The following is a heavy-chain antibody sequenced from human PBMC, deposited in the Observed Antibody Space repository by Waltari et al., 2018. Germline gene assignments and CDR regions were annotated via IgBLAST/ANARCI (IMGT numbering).Heavy chain of an antibody. D-gene: IGHD3-22*01. V-gene: IGHV1-2*02. CDR1: GYPFTGYY. Sequence: VQLVQSGAEVKKPGASVKVSCKASGYPFTGYYMPLGGQAPGQGLEWMGWINPNSGGTNYAQKFKGRVTMTRDTSISTAYMELSRLRSDDTAVYYCARDYYDSSGYYDFDYWGQGTLVTVSS. J-gene: IGHJ4*02. CDR2: INPNSGGT. CDR3: ARDYYDSSGYYDFDY.